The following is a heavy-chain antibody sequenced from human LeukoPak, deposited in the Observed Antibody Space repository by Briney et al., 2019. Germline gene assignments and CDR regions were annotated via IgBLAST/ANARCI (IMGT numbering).Heavy chain of an antibody. V-gene: IGHV3-23*01. J-gene: IGHJ4*02. Sequence: GGSLRLSCAASGFTFISYAMSWVRQAPGKGLEWVSSISGSGITTYYADSVKGRFTISRDNSKNTLYLQMNSLRAEDTAVYYCAKGYSGYDPPHDYWGQGTLVTVSS. CDR1: GFTFISYA. CDR2: ISGSGITT. CDR3: AKGYSGYDPPHDY. D-gene: IGHD5-12*01.